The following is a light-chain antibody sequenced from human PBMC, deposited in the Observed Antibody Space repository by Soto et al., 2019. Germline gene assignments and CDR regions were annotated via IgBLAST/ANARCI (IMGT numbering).Light chain of an antibody. CDR2: EGN. J-gene: IGLJ2*01. V-gene: IGLV2-23*01. CDR3: CSYAGRSTLI. CDR1: SGDIGTYNL. Sequence: QSALTQPASVSGSPGQSITISCTGTSGDIGTYNLVSWYQQYPSRAPKLIIFEGNKRPSGVSGRFSASKSGKTASLAISGLQAEDEADYHCCSYAGRSTLICGGGTKLTVL.